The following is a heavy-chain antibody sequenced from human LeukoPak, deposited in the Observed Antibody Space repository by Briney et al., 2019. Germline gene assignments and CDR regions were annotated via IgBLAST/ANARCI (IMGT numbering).Heavy chain of an antibody. J-gene: IGHJ4*02. CDR2: ISGSGGST. CDR1: GFTFSSYG. V-gene: IGHV3-23*01. CDR3: AKPRRYYYDTGGFWGDPLDDY. D-gene: IGHD3-22*01. Sequence: GGSLRLSCAASGFTFSSYGMSWARQAPGKGLEWVSAISGSGGSTYYADSVKGRFTISRDNSKNTLYLQMNSLRAEDTAVYYCAKPRRYYYDTGGFWGDPLDDYWGQGTLVTVSS.